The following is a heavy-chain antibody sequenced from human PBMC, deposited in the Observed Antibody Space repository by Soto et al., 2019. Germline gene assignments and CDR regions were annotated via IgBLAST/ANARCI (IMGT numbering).Heavy chain of an antibody. V-gene: IGHV1-69*02. J-gene: IGHJ5*02. CDR1: GGTFSSYT. D-gene: IGHD2-2*01. Sequence: SVKVSCKASGGTFSSYTISWVRQAPGQGLEWMGRIIPILGIANYAQKFQGRVTITADKSTSTAYMELSSLRSEDTAVYYCARGSPLGYCSSTSCYAEATNWFDPWGQGTLVTVSS. CDR3: ARGSPLGYCSSTSCYAEATNWFDP. CDR2: IIPILGIA.